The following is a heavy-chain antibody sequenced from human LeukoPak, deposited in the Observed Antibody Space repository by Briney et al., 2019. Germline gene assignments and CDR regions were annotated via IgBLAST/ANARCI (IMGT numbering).Heavy chain of an antibody. CDR2: ISAYNGNT. V-gene: IGHV1-18*01. Sequence: ASVKVSCKASVYTFTSYGISWVRQAPGQGLEWMGWISAYNGNTNYAQKLQGRVTMTTDTSTSTAYMELRSLRSDDTAVYYCARDPTPPLYSGYDDYYYGMDVWGQGTTVTVSS. CDR3: ARDPTPPLYSGYDDYYYGMDV. D-gene: IGHD5-12*01. J-gene: IGHJ6*02. CDR1: VYTFTSYG.